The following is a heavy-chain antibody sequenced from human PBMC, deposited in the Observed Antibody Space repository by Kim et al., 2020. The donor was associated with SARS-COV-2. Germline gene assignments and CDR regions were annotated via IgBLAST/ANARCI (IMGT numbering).Heavy chain of an antibody. V-gene: IGHV4-39*01. CDR2: IFHSGYT. CDR3: TRHRLAVTGPPFYY. CDR1: GDSISSTDYF. J-gene: IGHJ4*01. D-gene: IGHD6-19*01. Sequence: SETLSLTCAVSGDSISSTDYFWGWIRQPPGKGLEWIGSIFHSGYTYFNPSLKSRVTISIDTSKNQFSLKLSSVTATDTAVYYCTRHRLAVTGPPFYYWG.